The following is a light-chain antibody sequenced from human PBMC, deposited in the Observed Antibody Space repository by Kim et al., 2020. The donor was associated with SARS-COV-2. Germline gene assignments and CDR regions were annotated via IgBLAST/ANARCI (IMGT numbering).Light chain of an antibody. J-gene: IGKJ2*01. CDR2: KAS. CDR1: QSISSW. CDR3: QQYNSYSHT. Sequence: DIQLTQSPSTLSASVGDRVTITCRASQSISSWLAWYQQKPGRAPNLLVYKASSLESGVPSRFSGSGSGTEFTLTISSLQPDDFATYSCQQYNSYSHTFGQGTKLEI. V-gene: IGKV1-5*03.